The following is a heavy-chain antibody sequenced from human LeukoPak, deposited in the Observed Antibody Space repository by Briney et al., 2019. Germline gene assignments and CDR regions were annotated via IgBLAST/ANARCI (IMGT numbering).Heavy chain of an antibody. D-gene: IGHD2-2*01. CDR3: ARDEYCSSTSCPPNWFDP. CDR1: GGTFSSYA. V-gene: IGHV1-69*05. CDR2: IIPIFGTA. Sequence: SVKVSCKASGGTFSSYAISWVRQAPGQGLEWMGRIIPIFGTANYAQKFQGRVTITTDESTSTAYMELSSMRSEDTAVYYCARDEYCSSTSCPPNWFDPWGQGTLVTVSS. J-gene: IGHJ5*02.